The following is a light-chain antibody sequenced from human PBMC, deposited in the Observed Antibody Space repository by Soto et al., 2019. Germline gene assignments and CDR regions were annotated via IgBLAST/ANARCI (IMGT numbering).Light chain of an antibody. V-gene: IGKV3-11*01. CDR2: HTS. CDR3: NQRQSWPRT. Sequence: EIVLTQSPATPSSSPGERATLSCRASQTVNSRLAWYQHKPGQAPRLLIYHTSNRATGIQARFSGSGSGTDFTLTIRSLGPEDFAVYYCNQRQSWPRTFGQGTKVDI. CDR1: QTVNSR. J-gene: IGKJ1*01.